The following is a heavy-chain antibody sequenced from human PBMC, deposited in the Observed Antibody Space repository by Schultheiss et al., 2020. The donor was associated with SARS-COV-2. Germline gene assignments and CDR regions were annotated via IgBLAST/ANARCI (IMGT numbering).Heavy chain of an antibody. V-gene: IGHV3-69-1*01. Sequence: GGSLRLSCAASGFTFSDYYMNWVRQAPGKGLEWVSSISSSSTIYYADSVKGRFTISRDNAKNSLYLQMNSLRAEDTAVYYCARPGTYYYYGMDVWGQGTTVTVSS. J-gene: IGHJ6*02. CDR3: ARPGTYYYYGMDV. CDR1: GFTFSDYY. D-gene: IGHD1-1*01. CDR2: ISSSSTI.